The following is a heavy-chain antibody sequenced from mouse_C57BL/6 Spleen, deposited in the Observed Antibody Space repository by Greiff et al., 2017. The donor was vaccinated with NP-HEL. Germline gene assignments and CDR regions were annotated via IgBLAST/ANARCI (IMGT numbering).Heavy chain of an antibody. CDR2: ISSGSSTI. CDR3: ARNYGYPFAY. V-gene: IGHV5-17*01. J-gene: IGHJ3*01. Sequence: DVQLVESGGGLVKPGGSLKLSCAASGFTFSDYGMHWVRQAPEKGLEWVAYISSGSSTIYYADTVKGRFTISRDTAKNTLFLQMTSLRSEDTAMYYCARNYGYPFAYWGQGTLVTVSA. D-gene: IGHD2-2*01. CDR1: GFTFSDYG.